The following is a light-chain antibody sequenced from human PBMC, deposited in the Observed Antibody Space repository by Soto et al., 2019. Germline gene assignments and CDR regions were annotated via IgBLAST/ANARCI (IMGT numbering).Light chain of an antibody. CDR3: QQRSSWPWT. CDR1: QSVSSY. J-gene: IGKJ1*01. Sequence: EIVLTQSPGTLSLSPGARATLSCRASQSVSSYLAWYQQKSGQAPRLLIYDASNRATGIPARFGGRGSGTDFTLTISSLEPEDFAVYYCQQRSSWPWTFGQGTKVEIK. V-gene: IGKV3-11*01. CDR2: DAS.